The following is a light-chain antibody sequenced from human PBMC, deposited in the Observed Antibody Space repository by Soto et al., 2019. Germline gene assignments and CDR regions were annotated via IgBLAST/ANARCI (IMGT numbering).Light chain of an antibody. Sequence: QSMLTQPPSASGSPGQSVTISCTGASSDVGGYNYVSWYQQHPGKAPKLMIYEVNKRPSGVPDRFSGSKSGNTASLTVSGLQAEDEADYCCSSYAGSNTLVFGGGTKLTVL. CDR1: SSDVGGYNY. J-gene: IGLJ2*01. CDR3: SSYAGSNTLV. CDR2: EVN. V-gene: IGLV2-8*01.